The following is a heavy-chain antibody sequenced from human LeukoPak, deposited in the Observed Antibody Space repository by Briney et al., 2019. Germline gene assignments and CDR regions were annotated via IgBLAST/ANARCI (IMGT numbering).Heavy chain of an antibody. CDR2: ISGSGSTT. J-gene: IGHJ4*02. CDR1: VFTFSNYA. D-gene: IGHD5-18*01. Sequence: GRCLRLSRASSVFTFSNYAMSWVRQAPGKGLQWVSTISGSGSTTYYADSVKDRFTVSRDNSKNTLYLQMNSLRAEDTAVYFCAKDERGYEALIDYWGQGTLVTVSS. V-gene: IGHV3-23*01. CDR3: AKDERGYEALIDY.